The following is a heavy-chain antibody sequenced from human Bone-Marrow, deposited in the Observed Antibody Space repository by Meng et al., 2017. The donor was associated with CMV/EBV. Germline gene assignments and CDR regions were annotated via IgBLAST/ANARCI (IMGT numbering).Heavy chain of an antibody. CDR1: GDSITSSNW. D-gene: IGHD3-10*01. CDR2: IYRSGTT. V-gene: IGHV4-4*02. Sequence: SETLSLTCAVSGDSITSSNWWNWVRQPPGKGLEWIGEIYRSGTTNYNPSLKSRVTIVVDESKSQFSLRLSSVTAADTAIYYCVRSLYYNELDYWGQGTLVTVSS. CDR3: VRSLYYNELDY. J-gene: IGHJ4*02.